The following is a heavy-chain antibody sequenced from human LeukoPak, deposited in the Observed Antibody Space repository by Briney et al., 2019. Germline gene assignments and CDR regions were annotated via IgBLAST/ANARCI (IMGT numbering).Heavy chain of an antibody. V-gene: IGHV3-74*01. CDR3: ARDFLGWTHDY. CDR1: GFTFSRYW. D-gene: IGHD7-27*01. Sequence: PGGSLRLSCAASGFTFSRYWMHWVRQVPGKGLVWVSRINGDGSSTNYADSVKGRVTISRDNAKNTLFLQMNSLRAEDAAVYYCARDFLGWTHDYWGPGTLVTVSS. CDR2: INGDGSST. J-gene: IGHJ4*02.